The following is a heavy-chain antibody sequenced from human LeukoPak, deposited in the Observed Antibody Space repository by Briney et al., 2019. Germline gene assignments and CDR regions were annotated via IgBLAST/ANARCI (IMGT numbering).Heavy chain of an antibody. CDR3: ARRALRYCSSTSCPAQYYGVDV. CDR2: IKEDGSEK. CDR1: GFTFSNYG. V-gene: IGHV3-7*03. J-gene: IGHJ6*04. D-gene: IGHD2-2*01. Sequence: GGSLRLSCAASGFTFSNYGMHWVRQAPGKGLEWVANIKEDGSEKYYEDSVKGRFTISRDNAKNSLYLQTNSLRAEDTAVYYCARRALRYCSSTSCPAQYYGVDVWGKGTTVTVSS.